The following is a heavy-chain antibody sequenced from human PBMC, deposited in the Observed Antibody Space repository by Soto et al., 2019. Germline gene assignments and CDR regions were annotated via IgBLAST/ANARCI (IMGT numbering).Heavy chain of an antibody. J-gene: IGHJ5*02. D-gene: IGHD6-13*01. V-gene: IGHV4-4*02. Sequence: SETLSLTCAVSSGSISSSNWWSWVRQPPGKGLEWIGEIYHSGSTNYNPSLKSRVTISVDKSKNQFSLKLSSVTAADTAVYYCARAPRGGYSSSWYSKRGGPSWFDPWGQGTLVTVSS. CDR3: ARAPRGGYSSSWYSKRGGPSWFDP. CDR1: SGSISSSNW. CDR2: IYHSGST.